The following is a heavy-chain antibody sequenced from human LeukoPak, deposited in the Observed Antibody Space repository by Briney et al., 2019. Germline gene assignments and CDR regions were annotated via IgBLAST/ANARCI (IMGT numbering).Heavy chain of an antibody. CDR2: IYYSGST. J-gene: IGHJ4*02. Sequence: PSETLSLTCTVSGGSISSSSYYWGWIRQPPGKGLEWIGSIYYSGSTYYNPSLKSRVTISVDTSKNQFSLKLSSVTAADTAVYYCARVGVDYSGNIIKYYFDSWGQGTLVTVSS. V-gene: IGHV4-39*07. CDR3: ARVGVDYSGNIIKYYFDS. CDR1: GGSISSSSYY. D-gene: IGHD4-23*01.